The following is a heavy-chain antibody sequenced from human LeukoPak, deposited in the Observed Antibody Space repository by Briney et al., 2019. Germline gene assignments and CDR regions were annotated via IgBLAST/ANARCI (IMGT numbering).Heavy chain of an antibody. Sequence: SETLSLTCAVYGGSFSGYYWSWIRQPPGKGLEWIGEINNSGSTNYNPSLKSRVTISVDTSKNQFSLKLSSVTAADTAVYYCARETTWTYLSGHWFDPWGQGTLVTVSS. V-gene: IGHV4-34*01. CDR3: ARETTWTYLSGHWFDP. CDR2: INNSGST. J-gene: IGHJ5*02. D-gene: IGHD3/OR15-3a*01. CDR1: GGSFSGYY.